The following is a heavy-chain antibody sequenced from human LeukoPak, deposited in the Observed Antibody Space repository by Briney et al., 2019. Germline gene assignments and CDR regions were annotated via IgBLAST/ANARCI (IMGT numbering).Heavy chain of an antibody. CDR2: IYTSGST. D-gene: IGHD1-26*01. J-gene: IGHJ3*02. Sequence: PSETLSLTCTVSGGSISGYYWSWIRQPAGKGLEWIGRIYTSGSTNYNLSLKSRVTMSVATSKNQISLKLSTVTAADTDVYSCARVCCAGATGAFDIWGQGTMVTVSS. V-gene: IGHV4-4*07. CDR1: GGSISGYY. CDR3: ARVCCAGATGAFDI.